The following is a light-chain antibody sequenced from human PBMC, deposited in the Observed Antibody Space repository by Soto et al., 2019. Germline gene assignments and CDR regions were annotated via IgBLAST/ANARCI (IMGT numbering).Light chain of an antibody. Sequence: QLTQSPSSLSASVGDRVTISCRASQGIANFLAWYQQKPGKAPKLLIYGASTLQSGVPSRFSGSGSGTDFTLTISSLQPEDVATYYCQQLNSFPIPFGPGTKVDIK. CDR2: GAS. CDR1: QGIANF. V-gene: IGKV1-9*01. J-gene: IGKJ3*01. CDR3: QQLNSFPIP.